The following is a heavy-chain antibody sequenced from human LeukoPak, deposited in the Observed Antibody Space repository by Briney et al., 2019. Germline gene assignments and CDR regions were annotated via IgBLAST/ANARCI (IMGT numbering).Heavy chain of an antibody. J-gene: IGHJ6*04. V-gene: IGHV3-43D*04. CDR1: GFTFDDYA. CDR2: ISWDGGST. CDR3: AKAASPKSRRYGMDV. Sequence: GGSLRLSCAASGFTFDDYAMHWVRQAPGKGLEWVPLISWDGGSTYYADSVKGRFTISRDNSKNSLYLQMNSLRAEDTALYYCAKAASPKSRRYGMDVWGKGTTVTVSS.